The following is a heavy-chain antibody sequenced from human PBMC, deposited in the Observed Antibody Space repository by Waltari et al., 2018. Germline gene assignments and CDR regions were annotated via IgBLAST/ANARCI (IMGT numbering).Heavy chain of an antibody. Sequence: EVQLVESGGGLVQPGGSLRLSCAASGFTFSAYAVHWVRQAPGKGLEWVSYISSSGTLIYYADSAKGRFTISRDNAKNSVFLQMNSLRAEDTALYYCARRGIGISGMDVWGQGTTVTVSS. CDR3: ARRGIGISGMDV. J-gene: IGHJ6*02. CDR2: ISSSGTLI. CDR1: GFTFSAYA. V-gene: IGHV3-48*03. D-gene: IGHD1-26*01.